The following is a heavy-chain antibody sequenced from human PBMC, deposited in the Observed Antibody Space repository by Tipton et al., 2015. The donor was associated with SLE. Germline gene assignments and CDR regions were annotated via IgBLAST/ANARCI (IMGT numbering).Heavy chain of an antibody. CDR2: ISAYNGNT. V-gene: IGHV1-18*01. CDR3: ARGRGITMIQGLGY. CDR1: GYTFVTYG. D-gene: IGHD3-10*01. J-gene: IGHJ4*02. Sequence: QLVQSGAEVKKPGTSVKVSCKASGYTFVTYGISWVRQAPGQGLEWMGWISAYNGNTNYAQKFQGRLTMTTDTSTSTAYMELRSLRSDDTAVYYCARGRGITMIQGLGYWGQGTLVTVSS.